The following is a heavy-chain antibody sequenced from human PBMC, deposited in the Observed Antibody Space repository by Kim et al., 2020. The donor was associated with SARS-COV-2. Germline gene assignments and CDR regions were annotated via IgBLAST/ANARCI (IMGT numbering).Heavy chain of an antibody. CDR1: GFTFSTDW. CDR2: IKEDGSEK. J-gene: IGHJ5*02. D-gene: IGHD4-17*01. Sequence: GGSLRLSCAASGFTFSTDWMSWYRQAPGKGLEWVANIKEDGSEKYYVDSVKGRFTISRDNAKNSLYLQMNSLRAEDTAVYYCARDQNTAFGDFPSWGQGTLVTVSS. V-gene: IGHV3-7*01. CDR3: ARDQNTAFGDFPS.